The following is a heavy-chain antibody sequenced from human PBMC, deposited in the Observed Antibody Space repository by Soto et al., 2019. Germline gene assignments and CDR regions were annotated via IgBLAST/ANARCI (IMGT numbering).Heavy chain of an antibody. V-gene: IGHV4-59*08. CDR3: ARPSSGWENWFDP. J-gene: IGHJ5*02. CDR2: IYYGGST. D-gene: IGHD6-19*01. CDR1: GGSISSNY. Sequence: PSETLSLTCTASGGSISSNYWSWIRQPPGKGLEWIGYIYYGGSTHSNPSLKSRVIISVDTSKNSLYLQMNSLRDDDTAVYYCARPSSGWENWFDPWGQGTLVTVSS.